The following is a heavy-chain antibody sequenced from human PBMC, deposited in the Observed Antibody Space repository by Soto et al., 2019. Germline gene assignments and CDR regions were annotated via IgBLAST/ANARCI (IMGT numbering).Heavy chain of an antibody. D-gene: IGHD6-19*01. Sequence: GASVKVSCKASGGTFSSYAISWVRQAPGQGLEWMGGIIPIFGTANYAQKFQGRVTITADESTSTAYMELSSLRSEDTAVYYCASLPNKQWLVLDYWGQGTLVTVSS. V-gene: IGHV1-69*13. J-gene: IGHJ4*02. CDR2: IIPIFGTA. CDR3: ASLPNKQWLVLDY. CDR1: GGTFSSYA.